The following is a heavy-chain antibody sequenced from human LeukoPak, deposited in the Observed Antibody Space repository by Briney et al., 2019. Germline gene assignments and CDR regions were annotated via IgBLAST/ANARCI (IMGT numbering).Heavy chain of an antibody. J-gene: IGHJ6*03. Sequence: GGSLRLSCAASGFTFSSYDMHWVRQATGKGLEWVSAIGTAGDTYYPGSVKGRFTISRENAKNSLYLQMNSLRAGDTAVYYCATGYSASKRSYFYYMDVWGKGTTVTVSS. CDR3: ATGYSASKRSYFYYMDV. V-gene: IGHV3-13*01. CDR2: IGTAGDT. D-gene: IGHD5-12*01. CDR1: GFTFSSYD.